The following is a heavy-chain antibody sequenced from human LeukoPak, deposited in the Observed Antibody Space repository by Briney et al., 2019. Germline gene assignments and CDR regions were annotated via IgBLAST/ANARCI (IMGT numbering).Heavy chain of an antibody. V-gene: IGHV1-2*02. CDR2: IKPNNGGT. CDR3: ARARGDIVVVPAAIWFDP. CDR1: GYTLTGYY. D-gene: IGHD2-2*01. J-gene: IGHJ5*02. Sequence: GASVKVSCKASGYTLTGYYMHWVRQAPGQGLEWMGWIKPNNGGTNYAQKFQGRVTMTRDTSISTAYMELSRLRSDDTAVYYCARARGDIVVVPAAIWFDPWGQGTLVTVSS.